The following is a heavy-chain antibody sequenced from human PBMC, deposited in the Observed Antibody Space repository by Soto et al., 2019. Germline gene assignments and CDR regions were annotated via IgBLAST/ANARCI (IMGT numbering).Heavy chain of an antibody. D-gene: IGHD2-21*01. Sequence: EVQLVESGGGLVQPGGSLRLSCAASGFTFSSYSMNWVRRVPGRGLVWVARINTDGSATNYVDSVKGRFTVSRDNAKNTLYLQMNSLRVEDTAVYYCARDGEGFWGQGTLVTVSS. CDR1: GFTFSSYS. J-gene: IGHJ4*02. CDR2: INTDGSAT. CDR3: ARDGEGF. V-gene: IGHV3-74*01.